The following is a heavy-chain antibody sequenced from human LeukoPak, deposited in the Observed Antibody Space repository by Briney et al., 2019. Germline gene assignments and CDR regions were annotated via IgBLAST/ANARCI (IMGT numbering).Heavy chain of an antibody. CDR2: NHPGDSDT. D-gene: IGHD2-15*01. V-gene: IGHV5-51*01. J-gene: IGHJ4*02. CDR3: ARPRIYCSGGNCYPETFDY. CDR1: GYSFTSYW. Sequence: GESLKISCNGSGYSFTSYWIGWVRQMPGKGLEWMGINHPGDSDTRYSPSFQGQVTISADKSISTAYLQWSSLKASDTAMYYCARPRIYCSGGNCYPETFDYWGQGTLVTVSS.